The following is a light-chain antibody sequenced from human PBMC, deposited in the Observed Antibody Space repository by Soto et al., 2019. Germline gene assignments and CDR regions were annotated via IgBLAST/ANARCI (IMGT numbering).Light chain of an antibody. CDR3: QQYGSSTST. J-gene: IGKJ4*01. V-gene: IGKV3-20*01. Sequence: EIVLTQSPGTLSLSPGERATLSCRASQSVSSSYLAWYQQKPGQAPRLLIYGASSRATGTPDRFSGSGSGTDFTLTTSRPEPEDFALYYCQQYGSSTSTFGGGTKVDIX. CDR2: GAS. CDR1: QSVSSSY.